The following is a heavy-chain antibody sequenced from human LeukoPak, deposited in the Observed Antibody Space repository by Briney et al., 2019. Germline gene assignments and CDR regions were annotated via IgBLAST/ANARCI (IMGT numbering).Heavy chain of an antibody. CDR3: ARIIGISGTYPTDY. D-gene: IGHD1-26*01. CDR1: GFTFSSYG. J-gene: IGHJ4*02. CDR2: IRYDGSNK. V-gene: IGHV3-30*02. Sequence: GGSLRLSCAASGFTFSSYGMHWVRQAPGKGLEWVAFIRYDGSNKYYADSVKGRFTISRDNSKNTLYLQMNSLRAEDTAVYYCARIIGISGTYPTDYWGQGTLVTVSS.